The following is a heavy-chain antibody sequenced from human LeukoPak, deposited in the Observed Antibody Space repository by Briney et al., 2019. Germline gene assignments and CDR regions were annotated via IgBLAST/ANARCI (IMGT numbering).Heavy chain of an antibody. Sequence: PSETLSLTCTVSGDSFSYFYWSWIRQPPGKGLEWIGYIYNSGSTSYNPSPRSRVTISLDTSKNQFSLKLSYVTAADTAIYYCARGVVAAAGRTFDFWGQGTLVTVSS. CDR2: IYNSGST. J-gene: IGHJ4*02. CDR1: GDSFSYFY. D-gene: IGHD6-13*01. V-gene: IGHV4-59*01. CDR3: ARGVVAAAGRTFDF.